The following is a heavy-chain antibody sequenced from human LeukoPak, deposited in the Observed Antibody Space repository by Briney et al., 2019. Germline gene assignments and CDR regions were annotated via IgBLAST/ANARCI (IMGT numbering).Heavy chain of an antibody. CDR2: ISDDGSDT. D-gene: IGHD3-10*01. Sequence: PGGSLRLSCAASGFSFSSYSMHWVCQAPGRGLEWVAVISDDGSDTYYAKSVKGRFTISRDNSKNTLYLQMNSLTTEDTAVYHCARGRITETYYYGSGVPLDSWGQGTLVTVSS. V-gene: IGHV3-30-3*01. CDR3: ARGRITETYYYGSGVPLDS. CDR1: GFSFSSYS. J-gene: IGHJ4*02.